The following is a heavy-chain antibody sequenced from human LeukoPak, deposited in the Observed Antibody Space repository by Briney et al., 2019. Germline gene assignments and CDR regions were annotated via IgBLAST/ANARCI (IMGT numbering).Heavy chain of an antibody. J-gene: IGHJ4*02. CDR2: ISYDGSNK. V-gene: IGHV3-30-3*01. D-gene: IGHD3-22*01. CDR1: GGTFSSYA. Sequence: SCKASGGTFSSYAMHWVRQAPGKGLEWVAVISYDGSNKYYADSVKGRFTISRDNSKNTLYLQMNSLRAEDTAVYYCARDLDSSGYLASWGQGTLVTVSS. CDR3: ARDLDSSGYLAS.